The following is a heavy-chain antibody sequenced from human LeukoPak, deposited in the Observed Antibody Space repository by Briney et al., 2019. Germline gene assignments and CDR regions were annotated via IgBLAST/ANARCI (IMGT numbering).Heavy chain of an antibody. CDR2: ISGSGGTT. CDR1: GFTFRNYA. V-gene: IGHV3-23*01. Sequence: GGSLRLSCAASGFTFRNYAMRWVRQAPGKGLEWVSAISGSGGTTYYADSVKGRFTISRDNSKNTLYLQMNSLRADDTAVYYCAKRRGLELTYYYHMDVWGKGTTVTVSS. CDR3: AKRRGLELTYYYHMDV. D-gene: IGHD1-7*01. J-gene: IGHJ6*03.